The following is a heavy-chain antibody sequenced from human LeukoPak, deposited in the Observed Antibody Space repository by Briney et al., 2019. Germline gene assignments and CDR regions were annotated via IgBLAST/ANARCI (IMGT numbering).Heavy chain of an antibody. D-gene: IGHD6-6*01. CDR2: SHYSGIT. CDR1: GGSISSSSYF. CDR3: ARVKKYSSSSGTNYFHMDV. V-gene: IGHV4-61*05. Sequence: SETLSLTCTVSGGSISSSSYFWGWIRQPPGKGLEWIGYSHYSGITNYNPSLKSRVTISVDTSKNQFSLKLSSVTAADTAVYYCARVKKYSSSSGTNYFHMDVWGKGTTVTVSS. J-gene: IGHJ6*03.